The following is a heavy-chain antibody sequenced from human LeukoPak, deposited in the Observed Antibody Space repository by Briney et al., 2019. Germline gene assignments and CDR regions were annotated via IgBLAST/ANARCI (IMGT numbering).Heavy chain of an antibody. J-gene: IGHJ4*02. CDR3: AKDRTGSWLSPNFDY. V-gene: IGHV3-9*01. CDR1: GFTFDDYA. D-gene: IGHD6-13*01. Sequence: LTGRSLRLSCAASGFTFDDYAMHWVRQAPGKGLEWVSGINWNSGNIGYADSVKGRFTISRDNAKNSLCLQMNSLRAEDTALYYCAKDRTGSWLSPNFDYWGQGTLVTVSS. CDR2: INWNSGNI.